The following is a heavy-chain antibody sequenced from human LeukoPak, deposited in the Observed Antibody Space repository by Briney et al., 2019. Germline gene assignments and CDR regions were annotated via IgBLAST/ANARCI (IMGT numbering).Heavy chain of an antibody. V-gene: IGHV1-18*01. D-gene: IGHD3-10*01. CDR2: ISAYNGNT. CDR1: GYTFTSYG. J-gene: IGHJ6*03. Sequence: GASVKVSCKASGYTFTSYGISWVRQAPGQGLEWMGWISAYNGNTNYAQKLQGRVTMTTDTSTSTAYMELRSLRSDDTAVYYCARASPMVRGLKGYYYYMDVWGKGTTVTISS. CDR3: ARASPMVRGLKGYYYYMDV.